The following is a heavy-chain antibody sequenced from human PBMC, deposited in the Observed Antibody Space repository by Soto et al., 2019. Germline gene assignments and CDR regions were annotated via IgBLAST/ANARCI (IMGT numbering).Heavy chain of an antibody. D-gene: IGHD3-10*01. J-gene: IGHJ3*02. V-gene: IGHV3-30*18. Sequence: PGGSLRLSCAASGFSFSNYAMHWVRQAPGKGLEWLAIISYDGDNEYYADSVRGRFTISRDNSKNTLYLQTNNLRHEDTAVYYCAKSILWFGELLGAFDIWGQGTMVTVSS. CDR3: AKSILWFGELLGAFDI. CDR1: GFSFSNYA. CDR2: ISYDGDNE.